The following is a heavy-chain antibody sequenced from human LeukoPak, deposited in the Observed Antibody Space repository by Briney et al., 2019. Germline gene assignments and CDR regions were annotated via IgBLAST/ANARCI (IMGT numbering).Heavy chain of an antibody. V-gene: IGHV4-38-2*01. CDR3: ARHQGGLLGYCSSTSCYRGLYYFDY. D-gene: IGHD2-2*02. CDR1: GYSISSGYY. J-gene: IGHJ4*02. Sequence: SETLSLTCAVSGYSISSGYYWGWIRQPPGKGLEWIGSIYHSGSTYYNPSLKSRVTISVDTSKNQFSLKLSSVTAADTAVYYCARHQGGLLGYCSSTSCYRGLYYFDYWGQGTLVTVSS. CDR2: IYHSGST.